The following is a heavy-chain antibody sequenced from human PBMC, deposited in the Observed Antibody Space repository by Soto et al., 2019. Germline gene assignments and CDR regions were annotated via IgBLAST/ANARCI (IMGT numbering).Heavy chain of an antibody. CDR1: GGTFSSYA. Sequence: QVQLVQSGAEVKKPGSSVKVSCKASGGTFSSYAISWVRQAPGQGLEWMGGLIPIFGTANYAQKFQGRVTITADESTSTAYMELSSLRSEDTAVYYCARDGRGVGYCSSTSCYPCRSWFDPWGQGTLVTVSS. J-gene: IGHJ5*02. D-gene: IGHD2-2*01. V-gene: IGHV1-69*01. CDR2: LIPIFGTA. CDR3: ARDGRGVGYCSSTSCYPCRSWFDP.